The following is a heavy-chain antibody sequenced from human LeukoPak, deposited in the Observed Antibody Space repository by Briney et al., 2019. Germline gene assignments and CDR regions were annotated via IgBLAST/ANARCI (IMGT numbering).Heavy chain of an antibody. V-gene: IGHV1-69*04. D-gene: IGHD3-22*01. CDR3: ARGDYYDSSGYSPADY. J-gene: IGHJ4*02. CDR1: GGTFSSYA. CDR2: IIPILGIA. Sequence: SVKVSCKASGGTFSSYAISWVRQAPGQGLEWMGRIIPILGIANYAQKFQGRVTITADKSTSTAYVELSSLRSEDTAVYYCARGDYYDSSGYSPADYWGQGTLVTVSS.